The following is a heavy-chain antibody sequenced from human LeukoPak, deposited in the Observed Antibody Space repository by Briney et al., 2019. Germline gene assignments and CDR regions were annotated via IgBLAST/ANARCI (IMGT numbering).Heavy chain of an antibody. CDR1: GGSISSSSYY. Sequence: SETLSLTCTVSGGSISSSSYYWGWIRQPPGKGLEWIGSIYYSGSTYYNPSLKSRVTISVDTSKNQFSLKLSSVTAADTAVYYCARDAAPYYYGSGIFRKNNWFDPWGQGTLVTVSS. CDR3: ARDAAPYYYGSGIFRKNNWFDP. D-gene: IGHD3-10*01. J-gene: IGHJ5*02. V-gene: IGHV4-39*02. CDR2: IYYSGST.